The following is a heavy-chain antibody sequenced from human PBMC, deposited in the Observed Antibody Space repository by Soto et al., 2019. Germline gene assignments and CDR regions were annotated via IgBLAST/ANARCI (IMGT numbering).Heavy chain of an antibody. D-gene: IGHD1-1*01. J-gene: IGHJ4*02. CDR1: GFTFSIYG. CDR3: AKDLGYPSEYYFDY. Sequence: PGGSLRLSCAASGFTFSIYGMHWVRQAPGKGLEWVAVISYDGSSKYYADSVKGRFTISRDNSKNTLYLQMNSLRAEDTAVYYCAKDLGYPSEYYFDYWGQGTLVTVSS. CDR2: ISYDGSSK. V-gene: IGHV3-30*18.